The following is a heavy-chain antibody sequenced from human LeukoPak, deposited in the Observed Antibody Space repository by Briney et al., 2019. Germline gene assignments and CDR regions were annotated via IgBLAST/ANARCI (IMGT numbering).Heavy chain of an antibody. CDR3: ARKQVGADFDY. CDR1: GFTFGSYL. CDR2: ISSDGSGT. J-gene: IGHJ4*02. Sequence: PGGSLRLSCTASGFTFGSYLMHWVRQAPGKGLVWVSRISSDGSGTTYADSVKGRFTISRDRAKTTLYLQMNSLRVEDTAVYYCARKQVGADFDYWGQGILVTVSS. V-gene: IGHV3-74*01. D-gene: IGHD1-26*01.